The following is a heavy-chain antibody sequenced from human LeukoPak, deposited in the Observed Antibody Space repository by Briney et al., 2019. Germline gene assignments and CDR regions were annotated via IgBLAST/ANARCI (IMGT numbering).Heavy chain of an antibody. J-gene: IGHJ4*02. CDR1: GFTFSSYW. CDR3: ARDLRGIHDY. CDR2: INEDGRVT. V-gene: IGHV3-74*01. D-gene: IGHD3-16*01. Sequence: GGSLRLSYTASGFTFSSYWVHWVRQSQEKRLVWVSRINEDGRVTDYADSVKGRFTISRDNARNTLYLQMHSLRVEDTAVYYCARDLRGIHDYWGQGTLVTVSS.